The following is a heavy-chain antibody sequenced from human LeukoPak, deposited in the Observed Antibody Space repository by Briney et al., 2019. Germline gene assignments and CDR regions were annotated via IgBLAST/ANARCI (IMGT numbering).Heavy chain of an antibody. V-gene: IGHV3-7*01. CDR1: EFTFSSYW. Sequence: GGSLRLSCAAFEFTFSSYWMTWVRQAPGKGLEWVANIKQDGSEKCYVDSVKGRFTISRDNAKNSLHLQMNSLRAEDTAVYYCAELGITMIGGVWGKGTTVTISS. CDR3: AELGITMIGGV. CDR2: IKQDGSEK. J-gene: IGHJ6*04. D-gene: IGHD3-10*02.